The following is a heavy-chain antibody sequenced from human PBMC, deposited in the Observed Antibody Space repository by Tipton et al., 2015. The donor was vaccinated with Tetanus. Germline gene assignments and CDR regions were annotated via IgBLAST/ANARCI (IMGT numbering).Heavy chain of an antibody. J-gene: IGHJ4*02. V-gene: IGHV3-7*01. CDR2: TNQDGSEI. CDR3: ARDVFPYSSSD. CDR1: GFTFSNSW. D-gene: IGHD6-6*01. Sequence: SLRLSCAASGFTFSNSWMTWVRQAPGKWLEWVANTNQDGSEIYYVDSEKGRFTISRDNAKRSLYLQMNSLRAEDTAIYYCARDVFPYSSSDWGQGTLGTVSS.